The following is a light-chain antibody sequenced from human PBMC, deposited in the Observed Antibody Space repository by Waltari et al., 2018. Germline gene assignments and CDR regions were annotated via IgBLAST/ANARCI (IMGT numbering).Light chain of an antibody. CDR1: QSVNSE. CDR3: QQYKSWPPLT. CDR2: DAA. V-gene: IGKV3-15*01. Sequence: DIVLTQSPVTLSVSPGERATLSCRASQSVNSELAWYQQKPGQPPRLLMYDAATRATDIPARFSGSGSGTEFTLTISSLQSDDFAVYYCQQYKSWPPLTFGGGTKVEIK. J-gene: IGKJ4*01.